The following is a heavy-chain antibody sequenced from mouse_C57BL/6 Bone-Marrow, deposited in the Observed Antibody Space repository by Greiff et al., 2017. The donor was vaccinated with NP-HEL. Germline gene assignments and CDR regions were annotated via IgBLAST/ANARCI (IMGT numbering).Heavy chain of an antibody. CDR1: GYTFTSYW. D-gene: IGHD1-1*01. Sequence: QVQLQQPGAELVKPGASVKLSCKASGYTFTSYWMQWVKQRPGQGLEWIGEIDPSDSYTNYNQKFKGKATLTVDTSSSTAYMQLSSLTSEDSAVYYCARFIHDWFAYWGQGTLVTVSA. CDR3: ARFIHDWFAY. V-gene: IGHV1-50*01. J-gene: IGHJ3*01. CDR2: IDPSDSYT.